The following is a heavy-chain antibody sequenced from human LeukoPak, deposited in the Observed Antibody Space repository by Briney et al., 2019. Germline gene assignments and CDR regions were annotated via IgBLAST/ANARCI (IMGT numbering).Heavy chain of an antibody. CDR2: IIPILGIA. D-gene: IGHD3-10*01. CDR1: GGTFSSYA. Sequence: GASVKVSCKASGGTFSSYAISWVRQAPGQGLEWMGRIIPILGIANYAQKFQGRVTITADKSTSTAYMELSSLRSEDTAVYYCARRGSGTGYYFDYWGQGTLVTVSS. CDR3: ARRGSGTGYYFDY. V-gene: IGHV1-69*04. J-gene: IGHJ4*02.